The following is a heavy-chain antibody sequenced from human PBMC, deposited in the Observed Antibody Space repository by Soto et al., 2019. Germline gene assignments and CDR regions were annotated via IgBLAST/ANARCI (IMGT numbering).Heavy chain of an antibody. CDR1: GGSISSGGYY. V-gene: IGHV4-31*03. CDR2: IYYSGST. D-gene: IGHD4-17*01. CDR3: ARDPGYGDYFDSSVEDNYYYYGMDV. Sequence: SETLSLTCTVSGGSISSGGYYWSWIRQHPGKGLEWIGYIYYSGSTYYNPSLKSRVTISVDTSKNQFSLKLSSVTAADTAVYYCARDPGYGDYFDSSVEDNYYYYGMDVWGQGTTVTVSS. J-gene: IGHJ6*02.